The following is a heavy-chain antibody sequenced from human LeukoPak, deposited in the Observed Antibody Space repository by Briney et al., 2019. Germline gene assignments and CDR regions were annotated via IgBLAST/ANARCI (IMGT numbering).Heavy chain of an antibody. CDR1: GLTFSTYA. CDR3: AKKIESRDIVVVVAATFDY. D-gene: IGHD2-15*01. J-gene: IGHJ4*02. CDR2: INSGGGNT. V-gene: IGHV3-23*01. Sequence: PGGSLRLSCAASGLTFSTYAMSWVRQAPGRVLEWVSAINSGGGNTYYADSVKGRFTISRDNSRNTLYLQMNSLRAEDTAVYYCAKKIESRDIVVVVAATFDYWGQGTLVTVSS.